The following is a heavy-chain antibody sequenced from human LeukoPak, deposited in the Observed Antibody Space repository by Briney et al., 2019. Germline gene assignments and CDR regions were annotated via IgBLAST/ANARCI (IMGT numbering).Heavy chain of an antibody. Sequence: SDTLSLTCAVSGYSNNCGHYWGSLRHPPGTGLEWIGSISSSGSIFYNPSLKSRVTRSVETLKNQLSLKVRSVTAADTAVYYCALSPLGAAGTWSGLFYYWGQGTLVTVSS. D-gene: IGHD6-13*01. J-gene: IGHJ4*02. CDR2: ISSSGSI. V-gene: IGHV4-38-2*01. CDR1: GYSNNCGHY. CDR3: ALSPLGAAGTWSGLFYY.